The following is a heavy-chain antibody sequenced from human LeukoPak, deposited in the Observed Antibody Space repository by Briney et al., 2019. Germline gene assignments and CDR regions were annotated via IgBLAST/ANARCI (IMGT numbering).Heavy chain of an antibody. J-gene: IGHJ4*02. CDR2: IKEDGREK. V-gene: IGHV3-7*05. D-gene: IGHD1-26*01. CDR1: GFTFSSYS. Sequence: GGSLRLSCAASGFTFSSYSMSWVRQAPGKGLEWVANIKEDGREKNYVDSVKGRFTISRDNAKNSVYLQMNSLRADDTAVYYCARGSGIFYIFWGQGNLVTDSA. CDR3: ARGSGIFYIF.